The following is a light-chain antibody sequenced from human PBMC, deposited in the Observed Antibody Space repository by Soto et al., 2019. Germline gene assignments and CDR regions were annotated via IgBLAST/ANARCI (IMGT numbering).Light chain of an antibody. CDR2: SNN. J-gene: IGLJ1*01. Sequence: QSVLTQPPSASGTPGQRVTISCSGSSSNIGSNTVNWYQQVPGTAPKLLIYSNNQRPSGVPDRFSGSKSGTSASLAISGLQSEDDADYYCAAWDDSLNGYVFGTGTKLTVL. V-gene: IGLV1-44*01. CDR1: SSNIGSNT. CDR3: AAWDDSLNGYV.